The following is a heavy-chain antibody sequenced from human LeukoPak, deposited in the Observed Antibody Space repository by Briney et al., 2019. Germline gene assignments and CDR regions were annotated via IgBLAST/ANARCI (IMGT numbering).Heavy chain of an antibody. CDR2: ISSSSSYI. CDR1: GFTFSSYS. CDR3: ARDMSSWYDY. Sequence: PGGSLRLSCAASGFTFSSYSMNWVRQAPGRGLEWVSSISSSSSYIYYADSVKGRFTISRDNAKNSLYLQMNSLRAEDTAVYYCARDMSSWYDYWGQGTLVTVSS. D-gene: IGHD6-13*01. V-gene: IGHV3-21*01. J-gene: IGHJ4*02.